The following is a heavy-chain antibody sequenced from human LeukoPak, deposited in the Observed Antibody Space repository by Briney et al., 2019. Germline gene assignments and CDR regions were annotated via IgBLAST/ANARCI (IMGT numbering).Heavy chain of an antibody. Sequence: GASVKVSCKASGYTFTSYGISWVRQAPGQGLEWMGWISAYNGNTNYAQKLQGRVTMTTDTSTSTAYMELRSLRSDDTAVYYCAIGKLASRRGSWFDPWGQGTLVTVSS. CDR2: ISAYNGNT. CDR1: GYTFTSYG. D-gene: IGHD6-6*01. V-gene: IGHV1-18*01. J-gene: IGHJ5*02. CDR3: AIGKLASRRGSWFDP.